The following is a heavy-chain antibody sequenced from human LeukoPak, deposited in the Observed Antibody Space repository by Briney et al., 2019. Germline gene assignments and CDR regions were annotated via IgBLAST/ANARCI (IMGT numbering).Heavy chain of an antibody. CDR2: ICSNGGST. CDR1: GFTFSSYA. V-gene: IGHV3-64*01. Sequence: GGSLRLSCAASGFTFSSYAMHWVRKAPGKGLEYVSSICSNGGSTYYANPVKRRFTISRDNSKNTLYLQMGSLRAEDMSVYYCARGDRIAVAGTDYWGQGTLVTVSS. D-gene: IGHD6-19*01. J-gene: IGHJ4*02. CDR3: ARGDRIAVAGTDY.